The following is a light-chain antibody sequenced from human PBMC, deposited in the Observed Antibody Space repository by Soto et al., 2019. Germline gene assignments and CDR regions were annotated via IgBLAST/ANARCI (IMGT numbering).Light chain of an antibody. Sequence: EIVLTQSPGTLSLSPGERATLSCRASQSVSNSFLAWYQQKPSQAPRLFIYGASSRATGIPDRFSGSGSGTDFTLTISRLEPEDFAVYYCQQYGGSPPYTFGQGTKLEIK. CDR2: GAS. CDR1: QSVSNSF. CDR3: QQYGGSPPYT. J-gene: IGKJ2*01. V-gene: IGKV3-20*01.